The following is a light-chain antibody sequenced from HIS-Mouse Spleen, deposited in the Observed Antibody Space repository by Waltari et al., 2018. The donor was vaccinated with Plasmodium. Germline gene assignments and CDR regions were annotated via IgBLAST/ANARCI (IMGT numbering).Light chain of an antibody. CDR3: QQYNNWSFT. CDR1: QIVSSN. J-gene: IGKJ3*01. V-gene: IGKV3-15*01. CDR2: GAS. Sequence: EIVLTQSPATLSVSPGERATLSCRASQIVSSNLAWYQQKHGQAPRLPIYGASTRDTGIPARFSGSESGTEFTLTISSLQSEEFAVYYCQQYNNWSFTFGPGTKVDIK.